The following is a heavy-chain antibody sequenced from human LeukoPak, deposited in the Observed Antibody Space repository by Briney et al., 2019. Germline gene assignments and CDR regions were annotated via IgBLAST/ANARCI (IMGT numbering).Heavy chain of an antibody. CDR1: GFTFSSYS. V-gene: IGHV3-21*01. Sequence: PGGSLRLSCSASGFTFSSYSMNWVRQAPGKGLEWVASISDTASHIYYADSVKGRFTISRDNAKNSLWLQMNSLRAGDTAVYFCAREDIRLHIEYWGQGSLVTVSS. J-gene: IGHJ4*02. CDR2: ISDTASHI. CDR3: AREDIRLHIEY. D-gene: IGHD2-15*01.